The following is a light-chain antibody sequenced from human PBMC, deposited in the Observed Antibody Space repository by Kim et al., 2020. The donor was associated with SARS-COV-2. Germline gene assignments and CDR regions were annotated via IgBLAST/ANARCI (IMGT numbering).Light chain of an antibody. CDR2: DDI. V-gene: IGLV2-14*03. CDR1: SSDVDGYSH. CDR3: SSYTSSSTYV. Sequence: SDTISCSRTSSDVDGYSHVSWYHHHPATPPTLMFYDDIKRPSGVSNRFSGSKSGNTASLTISGLQAEDEADYYCSSYTSSSTYVFGTGTKVTVL. J-gene: IGLJ1*01.